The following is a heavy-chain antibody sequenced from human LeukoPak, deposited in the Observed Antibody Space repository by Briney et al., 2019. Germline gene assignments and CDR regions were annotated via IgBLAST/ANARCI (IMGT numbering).Heavy chain of an antibody. D-gene: IGHD2-21*01. J-gene: IGHJ4*02. CDR3: ARGTSGLPVDY. V-gene: IGHV4-59*01. Sequence: PSETLSLTCTLSGGSISSYYWSWIRQPPGKGQEWIGYIYYTGNTNYNPSLKSRVTISVDTSKNLFSLNVNSATAADTAVYYCARGTSGLPVDYWGQGTLVTVSS. CDR1: GGSISSYY. CDR2: IYYTGNT.